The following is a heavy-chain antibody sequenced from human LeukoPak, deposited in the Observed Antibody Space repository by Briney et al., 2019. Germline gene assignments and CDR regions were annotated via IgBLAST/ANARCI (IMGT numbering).Heavy chain of an antibody. J-gene: IGHJ4*02. V-gene: IGHV4-31*03. CDR3: ARGGCSSTSCYRVFDY. Sequence: SETLSLTCTVSGGSISSGGYYWSWIRQHPGKGLEWIGYIYYSGSTYYNPSLKSRVTISVDTSKNQFSLKLSSVTAADTAVYYCARGGCSSTSCYRVFDYWGQGTLVTV. CDR2: IYYSGST. D-gene: IGHD2-2*02. CDR1: GGSISSGGYY.